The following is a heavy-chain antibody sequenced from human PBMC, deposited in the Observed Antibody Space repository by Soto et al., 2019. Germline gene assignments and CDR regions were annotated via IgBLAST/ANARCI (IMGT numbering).Heavy chain of an antibody. D-gene: IGHD1-7*01. CDR1: GFTFSNAW. CDR3: TTGPPITGTTLSNY. J-gene: IGHJ4*02. CDR2: IKSKTDGGTT. Sequence: EVQLVESGGGLVKPGGSLRLSCAASGFTFSNAWMNWVRQAPGKGLEWVGRIKSKTDGGTTDYAAPVKGRFTISRDDSKNTLYLQMNSLKTEDTAVYYCTTGPPITGTTLSNYWGQGTLVTVSS. V-gene: IGHV3-15*07.